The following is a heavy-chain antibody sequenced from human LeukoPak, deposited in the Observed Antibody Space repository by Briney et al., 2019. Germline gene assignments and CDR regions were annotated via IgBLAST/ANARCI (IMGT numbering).Heavy chain of an antibody. CDR1: EFTFSSYA. V-gene: IGHV3-7*01. CDR3: ARFSGSYYPFDY. J-gene: IGHJ4*02. Sequence: GGSLRLSCAASEFTFSSYAMSWVRQAPGKGLEWVANIKQDGSEKYYVDSVKGRFTISRDNAKNSLYLQMNSLRAEDTAVYYCARFSGSYYPFDYWGQGTLVTVSS. D-gene: IGHD1-26*01. CDR2: IKQDGSEK.